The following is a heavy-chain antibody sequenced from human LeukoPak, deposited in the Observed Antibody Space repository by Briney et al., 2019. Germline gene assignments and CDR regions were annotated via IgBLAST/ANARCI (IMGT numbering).Heavy chain of an antibody. V-gene: IGHV3-30*18. Sequence: GGSLRLSCAASGITFNTYSMNWVRQAPGKGLEWVAVASHDEVGKQFADSVKGRFTLSRDNSRDSVHLQMNRLRDEDTGVYYCAKDRGYGEHEPFESWGQGSPVAVSS. J-gene: IGHJ4*02. CDR3: AKDRGYGEHEPFES. CDR2: ASHDEVGK. CDR1: GITFNTYS. D-gene: IGHD4-17*01.